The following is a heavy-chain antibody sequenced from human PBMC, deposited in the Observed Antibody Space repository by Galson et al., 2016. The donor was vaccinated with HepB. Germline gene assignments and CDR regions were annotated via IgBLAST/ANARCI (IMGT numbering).Heavy chain of an antibody. CDR2: ISGSGGTT. CDR1: GFTFSSYA. D-gene: IGHD5-18*01. V-gene: IGHV3-23*01. J-gene: IGHJ4*02. CDR3: AKSGKHLWSIDY. Sequence: SLRLSCAASGFTFSSYAMSWVRQAPGKGLEWVSAISGSGGTTYYADSVKGRFTISRDNSKNTLYVQMNILRAEDMAVYYCAKSGKHLWSIDYWGQGALVTVSS.